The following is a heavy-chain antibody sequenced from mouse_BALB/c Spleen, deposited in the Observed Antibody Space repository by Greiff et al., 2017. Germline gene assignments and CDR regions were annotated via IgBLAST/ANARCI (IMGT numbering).Heavy chain of an antibody. Sequence: EVHLVESGGGLVQPGGSRKLSCAASGFTFSSFGMHWVRQAPEKGLEWVAYISSGSSTIYYADTVKGRFTISRDNPKNTLFLQMTSLRSEDTAMYYCASGRRGDYYAMDYWGQGTSVTVSS. J-gene: IGHJ4*01. CDR1: GFTFSSFG. CDR3: ASGRRGDYYAMDY. CDR2: ISSGSSTI. V-gene: IGHV5-17*02. D-gene: IGHD3-1*01.